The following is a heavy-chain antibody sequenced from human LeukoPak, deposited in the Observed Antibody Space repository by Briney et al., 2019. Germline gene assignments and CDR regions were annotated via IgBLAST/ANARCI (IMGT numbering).Heavy chain of an antibody. J-gene: IGHJ6*02. CDR1: GYTLTELS. V-gene: IGHV1-24*01. CDR3: ATGAMGDSIYYYGMDV. CDR2: FDPEDGET. D-gene: IGHD1-26*01. Sequence: GASVTVSCKVSGYTLTELSMHLVRQAPGKGLEWMGGFDPEDGETIYAQKFQGRVTMTEDTSTDTAYMELSSLRSEDTAVYYCATGAMGDSIYYYGMDVWGQGTTVTVSS.